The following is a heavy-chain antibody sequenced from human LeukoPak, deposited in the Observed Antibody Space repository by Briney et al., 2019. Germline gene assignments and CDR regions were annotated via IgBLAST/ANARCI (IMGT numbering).Heavy chain of an antibody. J-gene: IGHJ6*02. CDR2: ISSSSSYI. D-gene: IGHD5-18*01. Sequence: GGSLRLSCAASGFTFSSYSMNWVRQAPGKGLEWVSSISSSSSYIYYADSVKGRFTISRDNAKNSLYLQMNSLRAEDTAVYYCARGPAMAYYYYYGMDVWGQGTTVTVSS. CDR3: ARGPAMAYYYYYGMDV. V-gene: IGHV3-21*01. CDR1: GFTFSSYS.